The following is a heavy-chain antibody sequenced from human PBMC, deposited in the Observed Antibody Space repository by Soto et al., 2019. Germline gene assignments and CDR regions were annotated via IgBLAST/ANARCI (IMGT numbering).Heavy chain of an antibody. V-gene: IGHV4-31*03. CDR1: GVSISSGGTQ. J-gene: IGHJ4*02. CDR2: IYYSGST. CDR3: ARTPTN. Sequence: QVQLQESGPGLVKPSQTLSLTCTVPGVSISSGGTQWSWIRLPPGKGLERIGYIYYSGSTYYNPSLKSRATISVDTATNQFSLKLRSVTAADTAVYYCARTPTNWGQGTLVTVSS. D-gene: IGHD1-26*01.